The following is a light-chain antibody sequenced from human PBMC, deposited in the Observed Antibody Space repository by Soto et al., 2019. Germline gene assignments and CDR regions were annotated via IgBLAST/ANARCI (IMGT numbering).Light chain of an antibody. J-gene: IGKJ4*01. V-gene: IGKV3-20*01. Sequence: EIVLTQSPGTLPLSPGERATLSCRASQSVSSSYFAWYQQKPGQAPRLLIYRTSIRATGIPDRFSGSGSETDFTLTISRLEPGDFAVYYCQQYDSSRGLTFGGGTKVEIK. CDR2: RTS. CDR3: QQYDSSRGLT. CDR1: QSVSSSY.